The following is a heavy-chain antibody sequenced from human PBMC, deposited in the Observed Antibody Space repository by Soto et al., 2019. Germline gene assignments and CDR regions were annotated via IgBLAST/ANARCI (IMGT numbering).Heavy chain of an antibody. CDR2: IWYDGSNK. CDR1: GFTFSSYG. D-gene: IGHD2-15*01. Sequence: QVQLVESGGGVVQPGRSLRLSCAASGFTFSSYGMHWVRQAPGKGLEWVAVIWYDGSNKYYADSVKGRFTISRDNSKNTLYLQMNSLRAEDTAVYYCARCPLDENGGSCYDRGFDYWGQGTLVTVSS. V-gene: IGHV3-33*01. CDR3: ARCPLDENGGSCYDRGFDY. J-gene: IGHJ4*02.